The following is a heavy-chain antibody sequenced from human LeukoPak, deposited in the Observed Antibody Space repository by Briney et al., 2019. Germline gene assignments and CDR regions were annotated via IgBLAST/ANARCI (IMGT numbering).Heavy chain of an antibody. Sequence: SETLSLTCTVSGGSISRGTYYWGWIRQPPGKGLEWLGSSYYSGSTHHNPSLKSRGTISVDTSKNEFSLKLTSVTAADTAVYYCARHFRGYYYDAFDIWGQGTMVTVSS. CDR3: ARHFRGYYYDAFDI. D-gene: IGHD3-10*01. CDR2: SYYSGST. J-gene: IGHJ3*02. CDR1: GGSISRGTYY. V-gene: IGHV4-39*01.